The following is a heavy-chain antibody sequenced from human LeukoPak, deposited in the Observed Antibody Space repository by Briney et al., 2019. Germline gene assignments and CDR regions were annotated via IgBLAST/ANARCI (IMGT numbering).Heavy chain of an antibody. Sequence: PSETLSLTCAVSGGSISGGNWWSGVRQPPGKGLEWIGEIYHSGSTNYNPSLKSRVTISVDKSKNQFSLKLTSVTAADTAVYYCARIGNYYFDYWGQGTLVTVSS. CDR3: ARIGNYYFDY. J-gene: IGHJ4*02. V-gene: IGHV4-4*02. CDR2: IYHSGST. CDR1: GGSISGGNW. D-gene: IGHD1-1*01.